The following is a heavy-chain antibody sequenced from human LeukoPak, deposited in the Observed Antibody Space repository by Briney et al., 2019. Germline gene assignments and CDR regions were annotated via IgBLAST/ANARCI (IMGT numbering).Heavy chain of an antibody. CDR1: GYTFTNYY. Sequence: ASVTGSCKTSGYTFTNYYVHWVRQAPRQGLEWMGYIIPDSGGADYDQRFQGRVTMTRDKSISTVYMELSSLRSDDTAVYYCSTEDKYCGSANCGKYWGQGTLVTVSS. D-gene: IGHD2-2*01. J-gene: IGHJ4*02. CDR3: STEDKYCGSANCGKY. CDR2: IIPDSGGA. V-gene: IGHV1-2*02.